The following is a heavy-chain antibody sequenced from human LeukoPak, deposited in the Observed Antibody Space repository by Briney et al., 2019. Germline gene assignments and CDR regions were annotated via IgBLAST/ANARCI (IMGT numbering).Heavy chain of an antibody. Sequence: PSQTLSLTCAVSGASISSGGFSWSWIRQPPGKGLEWIGEINHSGSTNYNPSLKSRVTISVDTSKNQFSLKLSSVTAADTAVYYCARGGYSSGWYEAFDIWGQGTMVTASS. CDR1: GASISSGGFS. D-gene: IGHD6-19*01. CDR2: INHSGST. V-gene: IGHV4-30-2*01. CDR3: ARGGYSSGWYEAFDI. J-gene: IGHJ3*02.